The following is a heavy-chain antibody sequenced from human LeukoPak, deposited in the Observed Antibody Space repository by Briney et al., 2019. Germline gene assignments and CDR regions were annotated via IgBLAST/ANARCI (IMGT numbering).Heavy chain of an antibody. CDR1: GGSFSGYY. V-gene: IGHV4-34*01. J-gene: IGHJ2*01. CDR2: INHSGST. CDR3: ARRLMTTVTTARRSGWYFDL. Sequence: SETLSLTCAVYGGSFSGYYWSWIRQPPGKGLEWMGEINHSGSTNYNPSLKSRVTISVDTSKNQFSLQLSSVTAADTAVYYCARRLMTTVTTARRSGWYFDLWGRGTLVTVSS. D-gene: IGHD4-17*01.